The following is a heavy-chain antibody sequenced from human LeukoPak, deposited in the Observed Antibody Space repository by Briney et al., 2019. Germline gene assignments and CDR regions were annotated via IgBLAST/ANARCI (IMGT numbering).Heavy chain of an antibody. CDR1: GGTFSSYA. CDR2: IIPIFGTA. J-gene: IGHJ6*03. D-gene: IGHD6-6*01. V-gene: IGHV1-69*05. Sequence: ASVKVSCKASGGTFSSYAISWVRQAPGQGLEWMGGIIPIFGTANYAQKFQGRVTITTDESTSTAYMELSSLRSEDTAVYYCARGVLSGSSSRTLPYYYYYMDVWGKGTTVTVSS. CDR3: ARGVLSGSSSRTLPYYYYYMDV.